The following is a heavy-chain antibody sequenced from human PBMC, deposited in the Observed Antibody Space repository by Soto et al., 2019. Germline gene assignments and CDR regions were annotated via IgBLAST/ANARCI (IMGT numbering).Heavy chain of an antibody. D-gene: IGHD6-13*01. J-gene: IGHJ4*02. V-gene: IGHV3-23*01. CDR3: AKDAKGASAPYFFDD. Sequence: EVPLLQSEGGLVQPGGSLRLSCAASGFTFDSYAMSWVRQAPGKGPEWVSALGGSGATTHYADSVKGRFTISRDNSKNTVYLQMNSLRVEDTAVSYCAKDAKGASAPYFFDDWGQGTLVIVSS. CDR1: GFTFDSYA. CDR2: LGGSGATT.